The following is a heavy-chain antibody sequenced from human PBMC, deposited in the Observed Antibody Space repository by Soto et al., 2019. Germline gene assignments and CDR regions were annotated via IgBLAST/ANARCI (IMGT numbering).Heavy chain of an antibody. CDR2: ISSSSSYI. V-gene: IGHV3-21*02. CDR1: GFTFSSHS. Sequence: EVQLVESGGGLVKPGGSLRLSCAASGFTFSSHSINWVRQAPGKGLEWVSSISSSSSYIYYADSVKGRFTISRDNAKNSLYLQMNSLRAEDTAGYSCAREGSSGCPTLRYFDAWGQGTLVTVSS. CDR3: AREGSSGCPTLRYFDA. D-gene: IGHD6-19*01. J-gene: IGHJ4*02.